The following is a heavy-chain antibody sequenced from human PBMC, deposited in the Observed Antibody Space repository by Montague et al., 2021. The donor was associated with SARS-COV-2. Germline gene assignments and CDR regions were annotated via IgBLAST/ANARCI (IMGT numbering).Heavy chain of an antibody. V-gene: IGHV3-48*04. CDR2: ISSGSGAI. CDR1: GFTFSTYN. D-gene: IGHD3-10*01. CDR3: ARDQLIRGVPAFDM. Sequence: SLRLSWSASGFTFSTYNMNWVRQIPGKGLEWLSYISSGSGAIFYADAVKGRFTVSRDNAKNSLFLQMNSLRAEDTAVYYRARDQLIRGVPAFDMWGQGTMVTVSS. J-gene: IGHJ3*02.